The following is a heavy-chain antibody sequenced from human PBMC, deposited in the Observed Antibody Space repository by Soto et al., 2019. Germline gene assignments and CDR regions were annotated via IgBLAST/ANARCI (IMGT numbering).Heavy chain of an antibody. Sequence: SETLSLTCAVYGGSFSGYYWSWIRQPPGKGLEWIGEINHSGSTNYNPSLKSRVTISVDTSKNQFSLKLSSVTAADTAVYYCARADYYYYMDVWGKGTTVTVSS. CDR3: ARADYYYYMDV. V-gene: IGHV4-34*01. CDR1: GGSFSGYY. CDR2: INHSGST. J-gene: IGHJ6*03.